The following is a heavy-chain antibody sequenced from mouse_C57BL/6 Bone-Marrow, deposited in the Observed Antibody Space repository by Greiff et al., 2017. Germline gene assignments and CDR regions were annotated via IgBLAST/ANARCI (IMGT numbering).Heavy chain of an antibody. CDR2: INPSRGYT. CDR3: ARKVCYYFAWFAY. D-gene: IGHD1-1*01. CDR1: GYTFTSYW. Sequence: QVQLQQSGAELAKPGDSVKLSCKASGYTFTSYWMHWVNQRPGTGLEWIGYINPSRGYTKYNQKFRDKAPLTADKSSSTAYMQLSSLTYDDSAVYYCARKVCYYFAWFAYWGQGTLVTVSA. V-gene: IGHV1-7*01. J-gene: IGHJ3*01.